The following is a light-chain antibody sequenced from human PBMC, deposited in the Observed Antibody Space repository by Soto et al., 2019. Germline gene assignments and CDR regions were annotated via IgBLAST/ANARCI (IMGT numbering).Light chain of an antibody. Sequence: DIRMTQSPSTLSASVGDRVTITCRASQSITSWLAWYQHKPGKAPKLLIYKASSLEDGVTSRFSGSGSGTEFTLTISSLQPDDFATYYCQQYNSNSRTFGQGTKVEIK. CDR1: QSITSW. J-gene: IGKJ1*01. CDR2: KAS. CDR3: QQYNSNSRT. V-gene: IGKV1-5*03.